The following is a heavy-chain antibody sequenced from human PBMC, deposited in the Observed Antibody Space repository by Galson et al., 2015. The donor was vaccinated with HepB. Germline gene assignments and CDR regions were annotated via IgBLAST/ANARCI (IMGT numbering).Heavy chain of an antibody. D-gene: IGHD3-22*01. CDR2: LTGNGGTT. CDR1: GLTFSNYA. Sequence: SLRLSCAASGLTFSNYAMHWVRQAPGQGPEYVSALTGNGGTTHYANSVKGRFTISGDISRNTMYLQTDSLRPEDMAVYYCAREWESSGYFGYFDLWGRGTPVIVSS. J-gene: IGHJ2*01. V-gene: IGHV3-64*01. CDR3: AREWESSGYFGYFDL.